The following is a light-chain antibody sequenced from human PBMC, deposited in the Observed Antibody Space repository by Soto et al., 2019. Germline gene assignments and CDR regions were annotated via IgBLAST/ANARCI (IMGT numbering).Light chain of an antibody. CDR1: QSISSW. J-gene: IGKJ1*01. CDR2: KAS. V-gene: IGKV1-5*03. CDR3: QQDNSYSWT. Sequence: DIQMTQSPSTLSASVGDRVTITCRASQSISSWLAWYQQKPGKAPKLLIYKASNLESGVPSRFSGSGSGTDFTLTISSLQPDDFATYYCQQDNSYSWTFGQGTKVEIK.